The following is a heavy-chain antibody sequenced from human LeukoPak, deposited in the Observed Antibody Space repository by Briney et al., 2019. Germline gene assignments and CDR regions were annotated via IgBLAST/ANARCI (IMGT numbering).Heavy chain of an antibody. CDR3: ARGGWELLSPFDY. J-gene: IGHJ4*02. CDR2: IIPILGIA. Sequence: GASVKVSCKASGGTFSSYAISWVRQAPGQGLEWMGRIIPILGIANYAQKFQGRVTITADKSTSTAYMELSSLRSEDTAVYYCARGGWELLSPFDYWGQGTLVTVSS. CDR1: GGTFSSYA. D-gene: IGHD1-26*01. V-gene: IGHV1-69*04.